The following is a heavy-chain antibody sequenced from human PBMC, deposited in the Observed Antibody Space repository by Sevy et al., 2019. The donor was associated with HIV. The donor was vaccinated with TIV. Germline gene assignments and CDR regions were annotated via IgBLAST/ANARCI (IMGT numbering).Heavy chain of an antibody. Sequence: GGSLRLSCAASGFTFSSYAMSWVRQAPGKGLEWVSAISGSGGSTYYADSVKGRFTISRDNSKNTLYLQMNSLGAEDTAVYYCAKAGTRSTYYYGSWSPEAGFDPWGQGTLVTVSS. CDR2: ISGSGGST. J-gene: IGHJ5*02. V-gene: IGHV3-23*01. CDR3: AKAGTRSTYYYGSWSPEAGFDP. D-gene: IGHD3-10*01. CDR1: GFTFSSYA.